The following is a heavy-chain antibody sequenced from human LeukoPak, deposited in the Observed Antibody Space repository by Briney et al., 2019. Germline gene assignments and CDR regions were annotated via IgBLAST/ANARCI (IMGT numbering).Heavy chain of an antibody. CDR3: ARAGYCTKGVCPGDY. V-gene: IGHV1-2*02. J-gene: IGHJ4*02. CDR2: INPNSGDT. CDR1: GYTFTRYY. Sequence: ASVKVFCKASGYTFTRYYMHWVRQAPGQALEWMGWINPNSGDTNYAQKFQGRVSMTRDTSGSTAYMELSRLRSDDTAVYYCARAGYCTKGVCPGDYWGQGTLVTVSS. D-gene: IGHD2-8*01.